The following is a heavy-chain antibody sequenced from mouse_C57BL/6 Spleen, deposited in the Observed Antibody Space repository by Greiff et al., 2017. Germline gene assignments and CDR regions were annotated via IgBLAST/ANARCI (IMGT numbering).Heavy chain of an antibody. J-gene: IGHJ1*03. V-gene: IGHV1-81*01. Sequence: QVQLKQSGAELARPGASVKLSCKASGYTFTSYGISWVKQRTGQGLDWIGEIYPRSGNTYYNEKFKGKATLTADKSSSTAYMELRSLTSEDSAVYFCERGGGYDYDRDWYFDVWGTGTTVTVSS. D-gene: IGHD2-4*01. CDR3: ERGGGYDYDRDWYFDV. CDR1: GYTFTSYG. CDR2: IYPRSGNT.